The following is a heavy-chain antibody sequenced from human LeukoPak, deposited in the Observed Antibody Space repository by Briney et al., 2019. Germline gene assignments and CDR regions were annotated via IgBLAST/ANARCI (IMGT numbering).Heavy chain of an antibody. J-gene: IGHJ4*02. V-gene: IGHV3-9*01. Sequence: GGSLRLSCAASGFTFYDYAMHWVRQAPGKGLEWVSGISWHSGAIGYADSVKGRFTISRDNAKNSLYLQMNSLRAEDTALYYCAKGSRPTMIVVVTTDWGQGTLVTVSS. CDR2: ISWHSGAI. D-gene: IGHD3-22*01. CDR3: AKGSRPTMIVVVTTD. CDR1: GFTFYDYA.